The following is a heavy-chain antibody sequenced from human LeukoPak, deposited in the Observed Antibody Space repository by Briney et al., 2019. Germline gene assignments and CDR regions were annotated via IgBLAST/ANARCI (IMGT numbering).Heavy chain of an antibody. V-gene: IGHV4-59*01. CDR3: AKLGSFYYYMDV. D-gene: IGHD3-16*01. CDR1: GGFINTYY. Sequence: SETLSLTCTVSGGFINTYYWSWIRQPPGEGMEWIGYVYYKGTTNYNPSPKSRMSISVDTSKNQFSLRLRSVTAADTAVYYCAKLGSFYYYMDVWGKGTTVTVSS. CDR2: VYYKGTT. J-gene: IGHJ6*03.